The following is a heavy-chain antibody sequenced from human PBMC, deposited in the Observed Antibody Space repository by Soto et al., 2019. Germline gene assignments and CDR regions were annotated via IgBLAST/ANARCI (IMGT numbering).Heavy chain of an antibody. CDR1: GFTFSSYA. V-gene: IGHV3-23*01. D-gene: IGHD1-26*01. CDR2: ISGSGGST. Sequence: GGSLRLSCAASGFTFSSYAMSWVRQAPGKGLEWVSAISGSGGSTYYADSVKGRFTISRDNSKNTLYLQMNSLRAEDTAVYYCAKDRYSGSSHALYYYYYGMDVWGQGTTVTVSS. J-gene: IGHJ6*02. CDR3: AKDRYSGSSHALYYYYYGMDV.